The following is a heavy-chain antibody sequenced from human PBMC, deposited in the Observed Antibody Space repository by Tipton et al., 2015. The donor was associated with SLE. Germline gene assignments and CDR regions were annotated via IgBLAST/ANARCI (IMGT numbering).Heavy chain of an antibody. CDR2: ISDTGRA. V-gene: IGHV4-59*01. CDR1: DGFIGTFY. Sequence: TLSLTCTISDGFIGTFYWSWVRQPPGKRLEWIGYISDTGRADYNPSVKSRVAISIDTSKTHFSLRVRSVTAADSAVYYCARVRPSYYYYMDVWGRGTTVTVSS. J-gene: IGHJ6*03. CDR3: ARVRPSYYYYMDV.